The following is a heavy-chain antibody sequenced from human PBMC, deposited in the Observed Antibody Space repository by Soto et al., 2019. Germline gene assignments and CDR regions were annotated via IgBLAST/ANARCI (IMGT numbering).Heavy chain of an antibody. V-gene: IGHV3-74*01. J-gene: IGHJ6*02. CDR1: GFDFSNSW. Sequence: EVQLVESGGGLVQPGGSLRLSCAASGFDFSNSWIHWVRQGPGKGLVWVSHINSDGSGTTYADSVKGRVTISRDNAKNTVYLQMNSLRAEDTAVYYCAKDTAYAMDVWCQGTTVTVSS. CDR2: INSDGSGT. CDR3: AKDTAYAMDV. D-gene: IGHD2-15*01.